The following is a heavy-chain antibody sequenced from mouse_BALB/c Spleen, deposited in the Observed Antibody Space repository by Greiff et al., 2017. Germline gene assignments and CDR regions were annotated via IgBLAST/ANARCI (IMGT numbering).Heavy chain of an antibody. V-gene: IGHV5-17*02. CDR3: ARSSGYDRAVYAMDY. CDR1: GFTFSSFG. Sequence: EVKLVESGGGLVQPGGSRKLSCAASGFTFSSFGMHWVRQAPEKGLEWVAYISSGSSTTYYADTVKGRFTISRDNPKNTLFLQMTSLRSEDTAMYYCARSSGYDRAVYAMDYWGQGTSVTVSS. CDR2: ISSGSSTT. J-gene: IGHJ4*01. D-gene: IGHD2-2*01.